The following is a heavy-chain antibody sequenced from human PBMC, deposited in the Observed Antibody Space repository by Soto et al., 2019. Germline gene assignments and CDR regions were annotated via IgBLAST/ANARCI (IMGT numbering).Heavy chain of an antibody. CDR3: ASDMSTT. V-gene: IGHV1-8*01. D-gene: IGHD3-16*01. CDR2: MNPNSGHT. Sequence: QVQLVQSGAEVKKPGASVKVSCMASGYTFTSHDINWMRQTTGQGLEWMGWMNPNSGHTNYAQKFQGRVTMTRDTSISTAYMEFTNLRSEDTAIYYCASDMSTTWGQGTLVTVSS. CDR1: GYTFTSHD. J-gene: IGHJ5*02.